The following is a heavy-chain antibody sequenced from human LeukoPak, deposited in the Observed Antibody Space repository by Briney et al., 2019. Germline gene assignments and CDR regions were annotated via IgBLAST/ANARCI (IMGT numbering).Heavy chain of an antibody. V-gene: IGHV3-64*01. J-gene: IGHJ4*02. CDR3: AKGYYYGSGTVDY. D-gene: IGHD3-10*01. CDR2: ISSNGGST. CDR1: GFTFSSYA. Sequence: GGSLRLSCAASGFTFSSYAMHWVRQAPGKGLEYVSAISSNGGSTYYANSVKGRFTISRDNSKNTLYLQMNSLRAEDTAVYYCAKGYYYGSGTVDYWGQGTLVTVSS.